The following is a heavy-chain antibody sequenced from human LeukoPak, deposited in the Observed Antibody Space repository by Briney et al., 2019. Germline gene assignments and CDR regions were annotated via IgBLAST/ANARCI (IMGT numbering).Heavy chain of an antibody. CDR2: IYHSGSS. CDR3: ARAGSGSRDYFDY. CDR1: GYSISSGYY. Sequence: SETLSLTCAVPGYSISSGYYWGWIRQPPGKGLEWIGSIYHSGSSYYNPSLKSRGSFSVDTSRNHFSLKLTSVTAVDTAVYYCARAGSGSRDYFDYWGQGTLVTVSS. V-gene: IGHV4-38-2*01. D-gene: IGHD2-15*01. J-gene: IGHJ4*02.